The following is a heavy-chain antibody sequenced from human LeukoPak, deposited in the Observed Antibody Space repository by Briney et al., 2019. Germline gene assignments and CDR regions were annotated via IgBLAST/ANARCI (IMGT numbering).Heavy chain of an antibody. D-gene: IGHD3-3*01. Sequence: SQTLSLTCTVSGDSISGRAYYWSWIRQPAGKGLEWIGRIHSSGTHSYNPSLKGRVSISVETSKNQFSLKLSSLTAADTAVYFCSRERGFWSGYFRPRYFDYWGQGTLVTV. CDR3: SRERGFWSGYFRPRYFDY. CDR1: GDSISGRAYY. CDR2: IHSSGTH. J-gene: IGHJ4*02. V-gene: IGHV4-61*02.